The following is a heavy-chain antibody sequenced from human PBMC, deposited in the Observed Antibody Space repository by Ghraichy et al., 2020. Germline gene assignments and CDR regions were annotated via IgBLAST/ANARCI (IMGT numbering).Heavy chain of an antibody. Sequence: SETLSLTCAVSGGSISSSNWWSWVRQPPGKGLEWIGEIYHSGSTNYNPSLKSRVTISVDKSKNQFSLKLSSVTAADTAVYYCANSGYDYTYYYYYGMDVWGQGTTVTVSS. CDR3: ANSGYDYTYYYYYGMDV. D-gene: IGHD5-12*01. CDR1: GGSISSSNW. V-gene: IGHV4-4*02. CDR2: IYHSGST. J-gene: IGHJ6*02.